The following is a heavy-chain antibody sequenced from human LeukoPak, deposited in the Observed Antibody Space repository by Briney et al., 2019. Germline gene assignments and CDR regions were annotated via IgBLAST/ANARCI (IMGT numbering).Heavy chain of an antibody. D-gene: IGHD5-12*01. CDR1: GYTFTSYD. CDR2: MNPNSGNA. Sequence: ASVKVSCKASGYTFTSYDINWVRQATGQGLEWMGWMNPNSGNAGYAQKFQGRVTMTRNTSISTAYMELSSLRSEDTAVYYCTRGGGTYSGYDFIATVLDYYGMDVWGQGTTVTVSS. J-gene: IGHJ6*02. V-gene: IGHV1-8*01. CDR3: TRGGGTYSGYDFIATVLDYYGMDV.